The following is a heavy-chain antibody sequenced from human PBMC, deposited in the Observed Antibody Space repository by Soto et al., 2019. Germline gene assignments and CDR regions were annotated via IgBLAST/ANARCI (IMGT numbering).Heavy chain of an antibody. J-gene: IGHJ6*02. CDR3: ARHGNTVTTGYYYGMDV. Sequence: QLQLQESGPGLVKPSETLSLTCTVSGGSISSSSYYWGWIRQPPGKGLEWIGTIYYSGSTYYNPSIKSRVTISVDKSKNQFSLKLSSVTATDTAVYYCARHGNTVTTGYYYGMDVWGQGTTVTVSS. CDR1: GGSISSSSYY. CDR2: IYYSGST. V-gene: IGHV4-39*01. D-gene: IGHD4-17*01.